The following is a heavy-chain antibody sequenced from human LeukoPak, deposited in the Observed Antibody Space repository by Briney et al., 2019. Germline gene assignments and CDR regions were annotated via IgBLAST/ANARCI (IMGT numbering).Heavy chain of an antibody. Sequence: ASVKASCKASGYTFTSYGISWVRQAPGQGLEWMGWISAYNGNTNYAQKLQGRATMTTDTSTSTAYMELRSLRSDDTAVYYCARDHPYGSGSRYFDYWGQGTLVTVSS. CDR2: ISAYNGNT. D-gene: IGHD3-10*01. V-gene: IGHV1-18*01. CDR1: GYTFTSYG. CDR3: ARDHPYGSGSRYFDY. J-gene: IGHJ4*02.